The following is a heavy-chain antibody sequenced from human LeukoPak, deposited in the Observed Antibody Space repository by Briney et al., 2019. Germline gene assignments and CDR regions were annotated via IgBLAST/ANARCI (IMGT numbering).Heavy chain of an antibody. CDR2: ISSSSSYI. J-gene: IGHJ4*02. CDR3: ARDKYSSGWVDY. CDR1: GFTFSSYG. D-gene: IGHD6-19*01. V-gene: IGHV3-21*01. Sequence: GGTLRLSCAASGFTFSSYGMNWVRQAPGKGLEWVSSISSSSSYIYYADSVRGRFTISRDNAKNSLYLQMNSLRAEDTAVYYCARDKYSSGWVDYWGQGTLVTVSS.